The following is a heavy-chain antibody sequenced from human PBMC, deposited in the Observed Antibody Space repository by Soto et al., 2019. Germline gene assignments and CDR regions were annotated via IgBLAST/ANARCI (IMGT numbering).Heavy chain of an antibody. CDR1: GFTFSSYA. Sequence: HPGGSLRLSCAASGFTFSSYAMSWVRQAPGKGLEWVSAISGSGGSTYYSDSVKGRFTISRDNSKNTLYLQMNSLRAEDTAVYYCAKGGLAGSSSWYPYYGMDVRGQGTTVTVSS. D-gene: IGHD6-13*01. CDR2: ISGSGGST. J-gene: IGHJ6*02. CDR3: AKGGLAGSSSWYPYYGMDV. V-gene: IGHV3-23*01.